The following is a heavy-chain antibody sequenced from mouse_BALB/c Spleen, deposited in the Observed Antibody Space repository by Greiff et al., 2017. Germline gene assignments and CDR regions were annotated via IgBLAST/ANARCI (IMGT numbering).Heavy chain of an antibody. Sequence: QVQLQQPGAELVKPGASVKLSCKASGYTFTSYYMYLVTQRPGQGLEWIGGINPSNGGTNFNEKFKSKATLTVDKSSSTAYMQLSSLTSEDSAVYYCTRRGYGNYYYAMDYWGQGTSVTVSS. D-gene: IGHD2-10*02. V-gene: IGHV1S81*02. CDR1: GYTFTSYY. J-gene: IGHJ4*01. CDR2: INPSNGGT. CDR3: TRRGYGNYYYAMDY.